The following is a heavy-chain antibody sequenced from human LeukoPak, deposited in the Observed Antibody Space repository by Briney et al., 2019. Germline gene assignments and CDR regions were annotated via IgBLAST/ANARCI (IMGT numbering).Heavy chain of an antibody. CDR2: IYYSGST. D-gene: IGHD2-21*02. J-gene: IGHJ6*02. CDR3: ASSLAYCGGDCYDYYYYGMDV. Sequence: SETLSLTCTVPGGSISSYYWSWIRQPPGKGLEWIGYIYYSGSTNYNPSLKSRVTISVDTSKNQFSLKLSSVTAADTAVYYCASSLAYCGGDCYDYYYYGMDVWGQGTTVTVSS. CDR1: GGSISSYY. V-gene: IGHV4-59*01.